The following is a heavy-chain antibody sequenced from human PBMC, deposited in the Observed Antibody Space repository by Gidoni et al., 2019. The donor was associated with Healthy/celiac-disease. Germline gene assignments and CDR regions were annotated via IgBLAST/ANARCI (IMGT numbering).Heavy chain of an antibody. V-gene: IGHV1-24*01. Sequence: QVQLVQSGAEVKKPGASVKVSCKVSGYTLTELSMHWVRQAPGKGLEWMGGFDPEDGETSYAQKFQGRVTMTEDTSTDTAYMELSSLRSEDTAVYYCATVIWDDSSGLGAFDIWGQGTMVTVSS. J-gene: IGHJ3*02. CDR2: FDPEDGET. CDR3: ATVIWDDSSGLGAFDI. CDR1: GYTLTELS. D-gene: IGHD3-22*01.